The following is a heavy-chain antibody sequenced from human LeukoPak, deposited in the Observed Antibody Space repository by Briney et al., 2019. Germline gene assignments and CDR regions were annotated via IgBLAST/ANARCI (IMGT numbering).Heavy chain of an antibody. D-gene: IGHD6-13*01. CDR1: GGSFSGYY. Sequence: SETLSLTCAVYGGSFSGYYWSWIRQPPGKGLEWIGKINHSGSTNYNPSLKSRVTISVDTSKNQFSLKLSSVTAADTAVYYCATTPREYSSTWYYFDYWGQGILVTVSS. CDR3: ATTPREYSSTWYYFDY. CDR2: INHSGST. V-gene: IGHV4-34*01. J-gene: IGHJ4*02.